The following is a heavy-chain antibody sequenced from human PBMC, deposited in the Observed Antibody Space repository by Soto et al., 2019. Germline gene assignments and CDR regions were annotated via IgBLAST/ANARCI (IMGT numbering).Heavy chain of an antibody. D-gene: IGHD5-18*01. CDR3: ARLGLPYGMDV. V-gene: IGHV4-39*01. J-gene: IGHJ6*02. CDR1: GGSISSSSYY. Sequence: KPSETLSLTCTVSGGSISSSSYYWGWIRQPPGKGLEWIGSIYYSGSTYYNPSLKSRVTISVDTSKNQFSLKLSSVTAADTAVYYCARLGLPYGMDVWGQGTKVTVYS. CDR2: IYYSGST.